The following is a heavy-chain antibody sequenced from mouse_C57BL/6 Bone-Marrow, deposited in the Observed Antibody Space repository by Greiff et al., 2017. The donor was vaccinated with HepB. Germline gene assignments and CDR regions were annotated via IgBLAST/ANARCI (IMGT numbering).Heavy chain of an antibody. D-gene: IGHD2-3*01. J-gene: IGHJ1*03. CDR2: ISDGGSYT. CDR3: ARCPDGYYWYFDV. CDR1: GFTFSSYA. Sequence: EVKLVESGGGLVKPGGSLKLSCAASGFTFSSYAMSWVRQTPEKRLEWVATISDGGSYTYYPDNVKGRFTISRDNAKNNLYLQMSHLKSEDTAMYYCARCPDGYYWYFDVWGTGTTVTVSS. V-gene: IGHV5-4*03.